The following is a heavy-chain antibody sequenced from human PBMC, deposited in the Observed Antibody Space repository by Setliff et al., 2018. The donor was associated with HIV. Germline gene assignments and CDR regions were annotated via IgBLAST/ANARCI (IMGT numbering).Heavy chain of an antibody. CDR1: GGSFRGYF. Sequence: SETLSLTCAIYGGSFRGYFWIWIRQPPGKGLEWIGEINHRGSTNYNSSLKSRVTIGVDTSKNQFSLKLSSVTAADTAVYYCARGYPGIAVAGLTYYYYYYMDVWGKGTTVTVTS. V-gene: IGHV4-34*01. CDR2: INHRGST. D-gene: IGHD6-19*01. CDR3: ARGYPGIAVAGLTYYYYYYMDV. J-gene: IGHJ6*03.